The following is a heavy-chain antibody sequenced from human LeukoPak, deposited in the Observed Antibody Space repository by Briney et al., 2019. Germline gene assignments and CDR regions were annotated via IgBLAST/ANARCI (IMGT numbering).Heavy chain of an antibody. CDR3: AKDQKVVVVPALKVYYYYMDV. CDR2: ISGSGGST. CDR1: GFTFSSYA. J-gene: IGHJ6*03. Sequence: GGSLRLSCAASGFTFSSYAMSWVRQAPGKGLEWVSAISGSGGSTYYADSVKGRFTISRDNSKNTLYLQMNSLRAEDTAVYYCAKDQKVVVVPALKVYYYYMDVWGKGTTVTVSS. D-gene: IGHD2-2*01. V-gene: IGHV3-23*01.